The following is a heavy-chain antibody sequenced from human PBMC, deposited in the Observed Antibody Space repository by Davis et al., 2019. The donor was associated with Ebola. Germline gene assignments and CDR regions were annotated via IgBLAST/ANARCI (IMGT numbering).Heavy chain of an antibody. Sequence: PGGSLRLSCAASGFTFSSYWMHWVRQVPGKGLVWVSGVNGDGITTVYADSVKGRFTISRDNAKYTLFLQMNSLRADDTAVYYCARGAFSPGIDYWGQGTLVTVSS. CDR3: ARGAFSPGIDY. D-gene: IGHD3-3*02. CDR2: VNGDGITT. CDR1: GFTFSSYW. J-gene: IGHJ4*02. V-gene: IGHV3-74*01.